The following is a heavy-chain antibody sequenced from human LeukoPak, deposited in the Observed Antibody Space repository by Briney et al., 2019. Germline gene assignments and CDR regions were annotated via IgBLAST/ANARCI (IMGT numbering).Heavy chain of an antibody. Sequence: ASVKVSCKASGGTFSSYAISWVRQAPGQGLEWMGGIIPIFGTANYAQKFQGRVTITADESTSTAYMELSSLRSEDTAVYYCARAPMVRGVIIAFDYWGQGTLVTVSS. CDR1: GGTFSSYA. J-gene: IGHJ4*02. D-gene: IGHD3-10*01. V-gene: IGHV1-69*13. CDR3: ARAPMVRGVIIAFDY. CDR2: IIPIFGTA.